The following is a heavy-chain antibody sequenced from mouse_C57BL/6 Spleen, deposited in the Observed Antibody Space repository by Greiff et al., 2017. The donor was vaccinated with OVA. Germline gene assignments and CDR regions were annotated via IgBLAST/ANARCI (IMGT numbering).Heavy chain of an antibody. CDR3: ASYLGRGFDY. J-gene: IGHJ2*01. Sequence: EVQLVESGGDLVKPGGSLKLSCAASGFTFSSYGMSWVRQTPDKRLEWVATISSGGSYTYYPASVKGRFTISRDNAKNTLYLQMSSLYAEDTAMYYCASYLGRGFDYWGQGTTLTVSS. CDR2: ISSGGSYT. CDR1: GFTFSSYG. V-gene: IGHV5-6*01. D-gene: IGHD4-1*01.